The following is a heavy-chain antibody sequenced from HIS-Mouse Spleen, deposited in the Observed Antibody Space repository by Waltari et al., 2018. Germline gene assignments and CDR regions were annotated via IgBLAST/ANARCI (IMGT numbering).Heavy chain of an antibody. Sequence: QLQLQESGPGLVKPSETLSLTCTVSGGSISSSSYYWGWIRQPPGKGLGWIGSIYYSGSTYYTPPLKGRVTISVDTSKNQFSLKLSSVTAADTAVYYCARDGYSGYGHDAFDIWGQGTMVTVSS. D-gene: IGHD5-12*01. CDR1: GGSISSSSYY. CDR3: ARDGYSGYGHDAFDI. V-gene: IGHV4-39*07. J-gene: IGHJ3*02. CDR2: IYYSGST.